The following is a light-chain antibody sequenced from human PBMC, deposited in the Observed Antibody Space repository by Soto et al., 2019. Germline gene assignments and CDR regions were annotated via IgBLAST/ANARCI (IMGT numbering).Light chain of an antibody. Sequence: IVLTQSPGTLPLFPGERATLSCRATQSVNSDYLAWYQQKPGQAPRLLVYIASRRATGIPDRFSGSGSGTDFTLTINRLEPEDFAVYYCQQYGTSPWTFGQGTKVEIK. V-gene: IGKV3-20*01. CDR2: IAS. J-gene: IGKJ1*01. CDR1: QSVNSDY. CDR3: QQYGTSPWT.